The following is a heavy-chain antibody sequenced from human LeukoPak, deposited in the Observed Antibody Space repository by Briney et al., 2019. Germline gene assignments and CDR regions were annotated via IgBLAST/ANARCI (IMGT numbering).Heavy chain of an antibody. CDR3: ARDKGTSYLSSFDY. CDR1: GFTVSSNY. D-gene: IGHD6-6*01. V-gene: IGHV3-53*01. Sequence: GGSLRLSCAASGFTVSSNYMSWVRQAPGKGLEWVSVIYSGGSTYYADSVKGRFTISRDNSKNTLYLQMNSLRAEDTAVYYCARDKGTSYLSSFDYWGQGTMVTVSS. CDR2: IYSGGST. J-gene: IGHJ4*03.